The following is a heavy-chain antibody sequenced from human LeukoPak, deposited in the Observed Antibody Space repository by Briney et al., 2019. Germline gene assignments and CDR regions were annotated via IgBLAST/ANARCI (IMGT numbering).Heavy chain of an antibody. CDR2: IQHETNNQ. Sequence: PGGSLRLSCAASGFTFSRHGMHWVRQAPGKGLEWVSFIQHETNNQYYAESVRGRFTISRDNTKNMLYLQMNSLRTEDTAVYYCAKGGQDFDPWGQGALVTVSS. D-gene: IGHD3-3*01. CDR3: AKGGQDFDP. CDR1: GFTFSRHG. V-gene: IGHV3-30*02. J-gene: IGHJ5*02.